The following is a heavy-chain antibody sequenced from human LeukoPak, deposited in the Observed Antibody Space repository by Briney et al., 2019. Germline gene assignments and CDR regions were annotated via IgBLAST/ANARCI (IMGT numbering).Heavy chain of an antibody. V-gene: IGHV3-48*01. D-gene: IGHD2-21*02. CDR2: ISSSSSTI. CDR3: ARGDSAFDY. Sequence: GGSLRLSCAASGFTFSSYSMNWVRQAPGKGLEWVSYISSSSSTIYYADSVKGRFTISRDNAKNSLYLQMNSLRAEDTAVYYCARGDSAFDYWGQGTLVTVSS. CDR1: GFTFSSYS. J-gene: IGHJ4*02.